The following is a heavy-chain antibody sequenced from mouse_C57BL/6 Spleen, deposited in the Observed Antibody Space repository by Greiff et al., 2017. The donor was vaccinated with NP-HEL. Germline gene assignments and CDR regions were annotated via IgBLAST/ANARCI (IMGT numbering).Heavy chain of an antibody. CDR1: GYAFSSYW. D-gene: IGHD2-1*01. Sequence: VQLQQSGAELVKPGASVKISCKASGYAFSSYWMNWVKQRPGKGLEWIGQIYPGDGDTNYNGQFKGKATLTADKSSSTAYMQLSSLTSEDSAVYFCARGTSTMVPWLASWGQGTLVTVSA. J-gene: IGHJ3*01. V-gene: IGHV1-80*01. CDR2: IYPGDGDT. CDR3: ARGTSTMVPWLAS.